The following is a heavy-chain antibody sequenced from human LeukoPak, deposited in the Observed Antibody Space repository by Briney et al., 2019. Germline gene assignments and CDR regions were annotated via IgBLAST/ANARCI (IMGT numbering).Heavy chain of an antibody. CDR1: GDSISSYY. V-gene: IGHV4-4*07. J-gene: IGHJ4*02. Sequence: RPSETLSPTCTVSGDSISSYYWNWIPQPAGKRLEWIGRIYASGYTESNPSLQTRVTMSVDTSKNEFSLKVCPVTPAHTPVYCGARDHIVAGTYFDSWGQGILVTVSS. D-gene: IGHD3-10*01. CDR3: ARDHIVAGTYFDS. CDR2: IYASGYT.